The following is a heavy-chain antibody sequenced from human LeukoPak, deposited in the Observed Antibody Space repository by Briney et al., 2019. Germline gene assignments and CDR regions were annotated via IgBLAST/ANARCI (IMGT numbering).Heavy chain of an antibody. CDR3: ARGVGEIFWPEYYFDY. D-gene: IGHD3-10*01. CDR2: MNPNSGNT. CDR1: GYTFTSYD. V-gene: IGHV1-8*01. Sequence: VASVKVSCKASGYTFTSYDINWVRQATGQGLEWMGWMNPNSGNTGYAQKFQGRVTMTRNTSISTAYMELSSLRSEDTAVYYCARGVGEIFWPEYYFDYWGQGTLVTVSS. J-gene: IGHJ4*02.